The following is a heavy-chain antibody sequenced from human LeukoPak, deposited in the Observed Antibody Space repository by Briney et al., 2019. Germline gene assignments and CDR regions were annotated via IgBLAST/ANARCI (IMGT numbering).Heavy chain of an antibody. CDR2: INHSGST. V-gene: IGHV4-34*01. D-gene: IGHD2-15*01. J-gene: IGHJ4*02. CDR3: ARGQVVAAY. CDR1: GGSISGYY. Sequence: SETLSLTCTVSGGSISGYYWSWIRQPPGKGLEWIGEINHSGSTNYNPSLKSRVTISVDTSKNQFSLKLSSVTAADTAVYYCARGQVVAAYWGQGTLVTVSS.